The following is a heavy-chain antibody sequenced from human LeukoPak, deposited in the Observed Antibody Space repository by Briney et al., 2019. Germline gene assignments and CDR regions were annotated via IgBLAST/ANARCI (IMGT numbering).Heavy chain of an antibody. D-gene: IGHD3-3*01. CDR1: GFTFSSYA. CDR2: ISGSGGST. V-gene: IGHV3-23*01. Sequence: GGSLRLSCAASGFTFSSYAMSWVRQAPGKGLEWVSAISGSGGSTYYADSVKGRFTISRDNSKNTLYLQTNSLRAEDTAVYYCAKDRTLFLEWLFPLDYWGQGTLVTVSS. J-gene: IGHJ4*02. CDR3: AKDRTLFLEWLFPLDY.